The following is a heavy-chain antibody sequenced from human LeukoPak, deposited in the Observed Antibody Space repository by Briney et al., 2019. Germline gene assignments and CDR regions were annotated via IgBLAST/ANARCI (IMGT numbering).Heavy chain of an antibody. CDR2: INHTGST. J-gene: IGHJ4*02. Sequence: SETLSLTCAVYGASFSGYYWSWIRQPPGKGLEWIGEINHTGSTKYNPSLKSRVIMSVDTSKNQFSLRLSSVTAADTAVYYCASVPRRYYDFWSAYGVLDYWGQGTLVTASS. V-gene: IGHV4-34*01. CDR1: GASFSGYY. CDR3: ASVPRRYYDFWSAYGVLDY. D-gene: IGHD3-3*01.